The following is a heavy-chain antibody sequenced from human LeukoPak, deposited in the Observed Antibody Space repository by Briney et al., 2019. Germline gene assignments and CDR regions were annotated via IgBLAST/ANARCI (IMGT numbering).Heavy chain of an antibody. CDR2: ISSSSSTI. Sequence: GGSLRLSCAASGFTFSSYSMNWVRQAPGKGLEWVSYISSSSSTIYYADSVKGRFTISRDNAKNSLYLQMNSLRAEDTAVYYCARQFIDYNILTGYYSYFDYWGQGTLVTVSS. D-gene: IGHD3-9*01. CDR3: ARQFIDYNILTGYYSYFDY. V-gene: IGHV3-48*01. CDR1: GFTFSSYS. J-gene: IGHJ4*02.